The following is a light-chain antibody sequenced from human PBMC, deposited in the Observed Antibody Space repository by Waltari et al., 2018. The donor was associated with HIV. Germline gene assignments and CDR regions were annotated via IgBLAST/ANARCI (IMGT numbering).Light chain of an antibody. J-gene: IGLJ2*01. CDR3: CSYSDSGTIL. CDR2: DVT. V-gene: IGLV2-14*03. Sequence: SALTQPASVSGSPGQSITISCLGASSEIGSFDSVSWYQQHPDKAPKLILYDVTYRPSGVSGRFSGSRSGSMASLTISGLQPEDEADYFCCSYSDSGTILFGGGTRVTVL. CDR1: SSEIGSFDS.